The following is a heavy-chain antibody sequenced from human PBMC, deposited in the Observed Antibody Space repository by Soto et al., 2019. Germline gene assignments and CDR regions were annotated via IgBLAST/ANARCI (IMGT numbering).Heavy chain of an antibody. Sequence: SQTLSLTCAISGDSVSSNSAAWNWIRQSPSRGLEWLGRTYYRSKWYNDYAVSVKSRITINPDTSKNQFSLQLNSVTPEDTAVYYCARGAYCSRTSCYGILGPNWAQGTLVTVSS. V-gene: IGHV6-1*01. J-gene: IGHJ4*02. CDR1: GDSVSSNSAA. CDR2: TYYRSKWYN. CDR3: ARGAYCSRTSCYGILGPN. D-gene: IGHD2-2*01.